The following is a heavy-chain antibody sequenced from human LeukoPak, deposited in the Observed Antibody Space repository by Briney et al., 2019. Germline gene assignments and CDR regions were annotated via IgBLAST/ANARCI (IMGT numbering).Heavy chain of an antibody. Sequence: GGSLRLSCAVSGFTFSSYGMTWVRQAPGKGLEWVSTISGNGDDTYYADSVEGRFTISRDNSENTLYLQMNSLRAEDTAIYFCAKDDAPARWLRSPQLLDHWGQGTLVTVSS. V-gene: IGHV3-23*01. D-gene: IGHD5-12*01. CDR2: ISGNGDDT. CDR1: GFTFSSYG. J-gene: IGHJ4*02. CDR3: AKDDAPARWLRSPQLLDH.